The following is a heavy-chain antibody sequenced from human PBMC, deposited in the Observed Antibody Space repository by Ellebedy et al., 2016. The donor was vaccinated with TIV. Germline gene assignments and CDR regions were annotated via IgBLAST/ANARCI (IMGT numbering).Heavy chain of an antibody. Sequence: GESLKISCAASGFTFSSYGMHWVRQAPGKGLEWVAVISYDGNNKYYADSVKGRFTISRDNSKNTLYLQMNSLRAEDTAVYFCVKDGPHGYGYPHYFDYWGQGTLVTVSS. D-gene: IGHD5-18*01. CDR2: ISYDGNNK. CDR3: VKDGPHGYGYPHYFDY. J-gene: IGHJ4*02. V-gene: IGHV3-30*18. CDR1: GFTFSSYG.